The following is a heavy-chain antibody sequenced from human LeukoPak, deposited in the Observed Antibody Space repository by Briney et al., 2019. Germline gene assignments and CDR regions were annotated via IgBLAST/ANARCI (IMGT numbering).Heavy chain of an antibody. D-gene: IGHD6-6*01. CDR3: ARHRAYSSSSPFDY. CDR1: GGSISSYY. J-gene: IGHJ4*02. CDR2: IYYTGST. Sequence: SETLSLTCTVSGGSISSYYWSWFRQPPGEGLEWSGYIYYTGSTNYNPSLTSRVTMFVDMSKNQFSLRLSSVPAADTAVYYCARHRAYSSSSPFDYWGQGTLVTVSS. V-gene: IGHV4-59*08.